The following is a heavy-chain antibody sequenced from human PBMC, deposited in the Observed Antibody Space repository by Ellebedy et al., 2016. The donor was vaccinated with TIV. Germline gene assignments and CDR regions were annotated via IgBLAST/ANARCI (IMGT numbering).Heavy chain of an antibody. J-gene: IGHJ5*02. V-gene: IGHV3-7*01. D-gene: IGHD4-17*01. CDR3: ARRGSYGDYAVQINSWFDR. CDR2: IYHGGNQE. Sequence: GESLKISCAASGFSFRNYWMGWVRQAPGKGLEWVANIYHGGNQEYYLDSVKGRFTISGDNAKNSLNLQMDSLRAEDTGIYYCARRGSYGDYAVQINSWFDRWGQGTLVTVSS. CDR1: GFSFRNYW.